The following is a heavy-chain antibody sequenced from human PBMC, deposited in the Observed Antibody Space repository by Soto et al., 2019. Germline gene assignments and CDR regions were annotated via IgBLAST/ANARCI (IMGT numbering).Heavy chain of an antibody. Sequence: SETLSLTCAVSGGSISSSNWWSWVRQPPGKGLEWIGEIYHSGSTNYNPPLKSRVTISVDKSKNQFSLKLSSVTAADTAVYYCARDCFDSYDYYYGMDVWGQGTTVTVSS. CDR2: IYHSGST. V-gene: IGHV4-4*02. CDR1: GGSISSSNW. J-gene: IGHJ6*02. CDR3: ARDCFDSYDYYYGMDV. D-gene: IGHD2-21*01.